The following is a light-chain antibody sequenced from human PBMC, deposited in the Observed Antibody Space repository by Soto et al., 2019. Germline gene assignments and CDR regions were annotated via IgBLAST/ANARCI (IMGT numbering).Light chain of an antibody. V-gene: IGLV2-14*03. CDR1: NSDIGGYNY. Sequence: QSALTQPASVSGSPGQSITISCTGTNSDIGGYNYVSWYQQHPGKAPKLMIFDVNNRPSGVSNRFSGSQSGNTASLTISGLRAEDEAAYYCTSYTSENSLVFGGGTKLTVL. CDR2: DVN. CDR3: TSYTSENSLV. J-gene: IGLJ2*01.